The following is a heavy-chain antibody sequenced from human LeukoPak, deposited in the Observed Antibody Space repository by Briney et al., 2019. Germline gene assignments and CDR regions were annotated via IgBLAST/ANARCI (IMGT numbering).Heavy chain of an antibody. V-gene: IGHV4-59*08. CDR2: IYYSGST. D-gene: IGHD5/OR15-5a*01. CDR3: AKYVSTGWFDP. CDR1: GGSISSYY. J-gene: IGHJ5*02. Sequence: SETLSLTCTVSGGSISSYYWSWIRQPPGKGLEWIGYIYYSGSTNYNPSLKSRVTISVDTSKNQFSLKLTSVTAADTAVYFCAKYVSTGWFDPWGQGTLVTVSS.